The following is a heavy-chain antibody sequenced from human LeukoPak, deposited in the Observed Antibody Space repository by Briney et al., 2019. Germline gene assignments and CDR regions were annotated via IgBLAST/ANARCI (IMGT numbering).Heavy chain of an antibody. Sequence: GGSLRLSCAASGFTFSTYAMTWVRQAPGKGLEWVSLISGTGGSTYYADSVKGRFTISRDNSKNTLYLQMNSLRAEDTAVYYCASRNNYYYYMDVWGKGTTVTVSS. CDR2: ISGTGGST. CDR1: GFTFSTYA. J-gene: IGHJ6*03. V-gene: IGHV3-23*01. CDR3: ASRNNYYYYMDV.